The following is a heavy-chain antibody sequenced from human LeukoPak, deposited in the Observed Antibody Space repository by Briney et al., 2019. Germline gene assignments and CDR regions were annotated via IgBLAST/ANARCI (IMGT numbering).Heavy chain of an antibody. CDR3: ARHSRYYYYGKDV. J-gene: IGHJ6*02. Sequence: SETLSLTCTVSGSSISPYHWSWIRQPPGKGLEWIAQIYYTGRADYSPSLKSRVTISVDTSNNHVSLKVSSVTAADTAVYYCARHSRYYYYGKDVWGQGTTVTVSS. V-gene: IGHV4-59*08. CDR1: GSSISPYH. CDR2: IYYTGRA.